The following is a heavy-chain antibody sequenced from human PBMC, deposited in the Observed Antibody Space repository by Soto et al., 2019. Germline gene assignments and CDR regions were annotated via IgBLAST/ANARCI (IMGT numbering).Heavy chain of an antibody. CDR1: GGSIDSDDYY. CDR2: IYSSGRT. CDR3: ARDRGNSPDLVEY. J-gene: IGHJ4*02. D-gene: IGHD1-1*01. V-gene: IGHV4-30-4*01. Sequence: PSETLSLTCTVSGGSIDSDDYYWTWIRQPPGKGLEWIGYIYSSGRTSYNPSLESRLTISIDTSKHQFSLHLNSVSAADTAVYFCARDRGNSPDLVEYGDQGTLVNVSS.